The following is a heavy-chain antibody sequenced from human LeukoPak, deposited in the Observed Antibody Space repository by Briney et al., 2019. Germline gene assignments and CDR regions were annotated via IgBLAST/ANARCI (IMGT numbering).Heavy chain of an antibody. V-gene: IGHV4-34*01. CDR2: INHSGST. CDR1: GGSFSGYY. Sequence: PSETLSLTCAVYGGSFSGYYWSWIRQPPGKGLEWIGEINHSGSTNYNPSLKSRVTISVDTSKNQFSLKLSSVTAADTAVYYCARGGGHKPFDYWGQGTLVTVSS. CDR3: ARGGGHKPFDY. J-gene: IGHJ4*02. D-gene: IGHD2-15*01.